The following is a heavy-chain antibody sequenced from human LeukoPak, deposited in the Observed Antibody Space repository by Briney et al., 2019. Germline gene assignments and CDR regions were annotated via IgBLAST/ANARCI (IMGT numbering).Heavy chain of an antibody. Sequence: ASVKVSRKASGYTFTNYYIHWVRQAPGQGLEWMGIINPSGSSTSYAQKFQGRVTMTRDTSTSTVYMELSSLRSEDTAVYYCAGGTTNTKGAFDMWGQGTMVTVSS. CDR1: GYTFTNYY. V-gene: IGHV1-46*01. D-gene: IGHD2-8*01. CDR3: AGGTTNTKGAFDM. CDR2: INPSGSST. J-gene: IGHJ3*02.